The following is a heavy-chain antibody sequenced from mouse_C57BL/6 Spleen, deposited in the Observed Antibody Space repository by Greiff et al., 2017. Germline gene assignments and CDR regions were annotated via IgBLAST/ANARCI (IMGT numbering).Heavy chain of an antibody. V-gene: IGHV2-2*01. CDR1: GFSLTSYG. Sequence: QVQLQQSGPGLVQPSQSLSITCTVSGFSLTSYGVHWVRQSPGKGLEWLGVIWSGGSTDYNAAFISRLSISKDKSKSQVFFKMNSLQAADTAIYYCARYYGYAMDYWGQGTSVTVSS. D-gene: IGHD1-1*01. CDR2: IWSGGST. CDR3: ARYYGYAMDY. J-gene: IGHJ4*01.